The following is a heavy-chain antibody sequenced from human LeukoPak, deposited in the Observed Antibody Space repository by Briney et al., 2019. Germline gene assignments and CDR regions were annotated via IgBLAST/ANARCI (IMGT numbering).Heavy chain of an antibody. V-gene: IGHV3-21*01. CDR1: GFTFGDYA. CDR2: ISSSSSYI. J-gene: IGHJ4*02. D-gene: IGHD1-20*01. CDR3: ARALVNWNDKDY. Sequence: GGSLRLSCTASGFTFGDYAMSWVRQAPGKGLEWVSSISSSSSYIYYADSVKGRFTISRDNAKNSLYLQMNSLRAEDTAVYYCARALVNWNDKDYWGQGTLVTVSS.